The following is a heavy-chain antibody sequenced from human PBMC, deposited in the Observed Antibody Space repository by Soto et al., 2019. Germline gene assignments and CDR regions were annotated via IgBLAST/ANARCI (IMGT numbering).Heavy chain of an antibody. J-gene: IGHJ4*02. Sequence: QVQLQESGPGLVKPSQTLSLTCTVSGGSISSGDYYWSWIRQPPGKGLEWIGYIYYSGSTYYNPSLKSRVXXSXDXXKNQFSLKLSSVTAADTAVYYCARIDYGGNSVLDYWGQGTLVTVSS. CDR3: ARIDYGGNSVLDY. V-gene: IGHV4-30-4*01. CDR2: IYYSGST. CDR1: GGSISSGDYY. D-gene: IGHD4-17*01.